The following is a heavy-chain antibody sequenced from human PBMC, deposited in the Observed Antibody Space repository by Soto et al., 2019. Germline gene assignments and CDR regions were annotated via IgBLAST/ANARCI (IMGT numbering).Heavy chain of an antibody. CDR2: IYYSGST. J-gene: IGHJ4*02. CDR3: ARDPDY. Sequence: SLTCAVYGGSFSGYYWSWIRQHPGKGLEWIGYIYYSGSTYYNPSLKSRVTISVDTSRNQFSLKLSSVTAADTAVYYCARDPDYWGQGTLVTVSS. CDR1: GGSFSGYY. V-gene: IGHV4-31*11.